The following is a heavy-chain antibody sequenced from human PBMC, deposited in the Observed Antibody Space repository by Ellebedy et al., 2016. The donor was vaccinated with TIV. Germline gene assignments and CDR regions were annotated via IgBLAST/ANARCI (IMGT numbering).Heavy chain of an antibody. CDR1: GFTFSSYE. CDR3: ASLPPPRIMITFGGGYP. D-gene: IGHD3-16*01. V-gene: IGHV3-48*03. Sequence: GESLKISCAASGFTFSSYEMNWVRQAPGKGLEWVSYISSSGSTIYYADSVKGRFTISRDNAKNSLYLQMNSLRAEDTAVYYCASLPPPRIMITFGGGYPWGQGTLVTVSS. CDR2: ISSSGSTI. J-gene: IGHJ5*02.